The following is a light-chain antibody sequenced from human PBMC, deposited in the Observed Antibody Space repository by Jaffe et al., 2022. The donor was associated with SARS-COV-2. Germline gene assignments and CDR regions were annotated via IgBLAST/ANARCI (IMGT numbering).Light chain of an antibody. V-gene: IGLV2-23*02. CDR1: SSDVGNYNL. CDR3: CSYAGSDTLWV. CDR2: EVD. J-gene: IGLJ2*01. Sequence: QSALTQPASVSGSPGQSITISCTGTSSDVGNYNLVSWYQQHPGNAPKIIIFEVDRRSSGISFRFSASKSGNTAYLTISALQAEDEADYYCCSYAGSDTLWVFGGGTKLTVL.